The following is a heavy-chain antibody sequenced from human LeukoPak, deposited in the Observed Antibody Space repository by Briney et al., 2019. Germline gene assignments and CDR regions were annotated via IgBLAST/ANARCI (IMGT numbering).Heavy chain of an antibody. CDR2: LHPNSGGT. CDR1: GSTFTGYY. D-gene: IGHD1-14*01. Sequence: ASVKVSCKASGSTFTGYYIHWVRQAPGQGLEWFGWLHPNSGGTNYAQKFQGRGTMTRDTFITTAYMELRRLKSDDTAVYYCATEAGETHNTGIDYWGQGTLVTVSS. V-gene: IGHV1-2*02. CDR3: ATEAGETHNTGIDY. J-gene: IGHJ4*02.